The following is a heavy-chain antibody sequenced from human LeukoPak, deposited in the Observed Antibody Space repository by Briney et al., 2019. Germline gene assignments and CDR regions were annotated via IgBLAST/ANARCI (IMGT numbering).Heavy chain of an antibody. CDR3: ASGRGSYSPDY. J-gene: IGHJ4*02. Sequence: GGSLRLSCVTSGFTFNLYTMNWVRQAPGKGLEWVSSITRSASPMYYADSVKGRFTISRDNSKNSLYLQMTSLRADDTAVYYCASGRGSYSPDYWGQGTLVTVSS. V-gene: IGHV3-21*01. D-gene: IGHD1-26*01. CDR1: GFTFNLYT. CDR2: ITRSASPM.